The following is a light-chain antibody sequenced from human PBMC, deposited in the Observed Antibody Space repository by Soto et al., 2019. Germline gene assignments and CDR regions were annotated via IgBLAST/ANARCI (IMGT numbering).Light chain of an antibody. V-gene: IGKV3-20*01. CDR1: QSVSSSY. CDR2: GAS. Sequence: EIVLTQSPGSLCLSPGERATVSCRASQSVSSSYLAWYQQKPGQAPRLLIYGASSRATGIPDRFSGSGSGTDVTLTISRLEPEDFAVYYCQQYGSSPWTFGQGTKVEIK. CDR3: QQYGSSPWT. J-gene: IGKJ1*01.